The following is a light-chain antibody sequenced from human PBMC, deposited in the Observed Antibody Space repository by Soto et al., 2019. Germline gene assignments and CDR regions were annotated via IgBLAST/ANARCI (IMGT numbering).Light chain of an antibody. CDR3: QQSFASPIP. J-gene: IGKJ5*01. CDR1: QSISDN. Sequence: EVVMMQSPATLSVSPGESATLSCRASQSISDNLVWYQHKPGQTPRLLIYGASRRATDIPDRFSGSGSGTEFTLTISRLQSEDFAVYYCQQSFASPIPFGQGTRLEIK. CDR2: GAS. V-gene: IGKV3D-15*02.